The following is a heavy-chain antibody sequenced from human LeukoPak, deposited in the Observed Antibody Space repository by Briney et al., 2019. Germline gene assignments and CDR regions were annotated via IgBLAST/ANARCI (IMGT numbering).Heavy chain of an antibody. D-gene: IGHD1-26*01. Sequence: ASVKVSCKASGYTFTDYYMHWVRQAPGQGLEWMGWINPNSGDTNYAQKFQGRVTVTRDTSISTAYMDLSRLRSDDTAVYYCARGGLRGSYYEYFHHWGQGTLVSVSS. V-gene: IGHV1-2*02. CDR2: INPNSGDT. CDR3: ARGGLRGSYYEYFHH. J-gene: IGHJ1*01. CDR1: GYTFTDYY.